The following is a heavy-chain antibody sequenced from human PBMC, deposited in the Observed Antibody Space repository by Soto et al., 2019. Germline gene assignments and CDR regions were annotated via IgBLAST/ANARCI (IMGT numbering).Heavy chain of an antibody. D-gene: IGHD3-22*01. V-gene: IGHV3-74*01. J-gene: IGHJ4*02. CDR3: ATGTSGLYYFDY. CDR2: ISSDGSVT. CDR1: GFTFSKYW. Sequence: EVHLAESGGGLVQPGGSLRLSCAASGFTFSKYWMHWVRQDPGKGLVWVSRISSDGSVTFYVDSVKGRFTTSRDNAKNTLYLQMNSLRAEDTAVYYCATGTSGLYYFDYWGQGTLVTVSS.